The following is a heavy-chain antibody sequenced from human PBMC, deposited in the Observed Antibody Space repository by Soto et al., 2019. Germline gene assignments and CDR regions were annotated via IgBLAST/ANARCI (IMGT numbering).Heavy chain of an antibody. Sequence: QVQLVQSGAEVKKPGSSVKVSCKASGGTFSSYAISWVRQAPGQGLEWKGGIIPIFGTANYAQKFQGRVTITADESTSTAYMELSSLRSEETAVYYCASSRYCSSTSCYTHGGWFDPWGQGTLVTVSS. CDR1: GGTFSSYA. V-gene: IGHV1-69*01. CDR3: ASSRYCSSTSCYTHGGWFDP. CDR2: IIPIFGTA. D-gene: IGHD2-2*02. J-gene: IGHJ5*02.